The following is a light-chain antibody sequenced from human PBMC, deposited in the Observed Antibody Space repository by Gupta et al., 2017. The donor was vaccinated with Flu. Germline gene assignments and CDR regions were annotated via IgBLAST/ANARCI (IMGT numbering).Light chain of an antibody. CDR3: QQSTSLPFT. CDR1: QGITSY. Sequence: DIQMTKSPSFLSASVCDRVTITCRASQGITSYLAWYQQKPGTAPKLLISPSSSLDSGIQSRFTGSGFGTDFTLTISSLQPEDFATYYCQQSTSLPFTFGPGTKLYL. V-gene: IGKV1-39*01. CDR2: PSS. J-gene: IGKJ3*01.